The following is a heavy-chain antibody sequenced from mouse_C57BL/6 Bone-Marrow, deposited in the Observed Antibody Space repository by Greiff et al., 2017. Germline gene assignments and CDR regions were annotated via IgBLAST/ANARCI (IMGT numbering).Heavy chain of an antibody. CDR2: IYPGDGDT. V-gene: IGHV1-80*01. CDR1: GYAFSSYW. Sequence: QVQLQQSGAELVKPGASVKISCKASGYAFSSYWMNWVKQRPGKGLEWIGQIYPGDGDTNYNGKFTGKATLTADKSSSTAYMQLSSLTSEDSAVYCCARIKYYGSSLYYYAMDYWGQGTSVTVSS. CDR3: ARIKYYGSSLYYYAMDY. J-gene: IGHJ4*01. D-gene: IGHD1-1*01.